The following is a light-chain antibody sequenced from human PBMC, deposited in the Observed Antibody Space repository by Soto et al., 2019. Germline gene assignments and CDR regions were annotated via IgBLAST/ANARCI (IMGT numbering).Light chain of an antibody. V-gene: IGLV1-40*01. CDR1: SSNIGAGYD. Sequence: QSVLTQPPSVSGAPGQRVTFSTGSSSNIGAGYDVHWYQQLPGTAPKLLIYGNSNRPSGVPDRFSGSKSGTSASLAITGLQAEDEADYYCQSYDSSLRVVFGGGTKLTVL. CDR3: QSYDSSLRVV. CDR2: GNS. J-gene: IGLJ2*01.